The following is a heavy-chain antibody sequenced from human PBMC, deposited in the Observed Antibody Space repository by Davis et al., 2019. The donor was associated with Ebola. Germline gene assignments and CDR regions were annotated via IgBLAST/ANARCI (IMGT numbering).Heavy chain of an antibody. D-gene: IGHD4-17*01. CDR2: IYYSGST. V-gene: IGHV4-59*12. Sequence: MPGGSLRLSCTVYGGSFSGYYWSWIRQPPGKGLEWIGYIYYSGSTYYNPSLKSRVTISVDKSKNQFSLKLSSVTAADTAVYYCARVFGDFHSDYWGQGTLVTVSS. J-gene: IGHJ4*02. CDR1: GGSFSGYY. CDR3: ARVFGDFHSDY.